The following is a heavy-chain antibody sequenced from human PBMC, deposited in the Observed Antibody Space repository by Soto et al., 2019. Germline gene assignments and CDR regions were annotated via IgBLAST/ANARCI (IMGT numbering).Heavy chain of an antibody. J-gene: IGHJ4*02. CDR1: GYSFTGNS. D-gene: IGHD6-13*01. V-gene: IGHV1-69*13. Sequence: SLKVSCKSSGYSFTGNSMHWVRHAPGQGLEWMGGIIPIFGTANYAQKFQGRVTITADESTSTAYMELSSLRSEDTAVDYCARGNSGIWHFDYWGQGTLFTVSS. CDR3: ARGNSGIWHFDY. CDR2: IIPIFGTA.